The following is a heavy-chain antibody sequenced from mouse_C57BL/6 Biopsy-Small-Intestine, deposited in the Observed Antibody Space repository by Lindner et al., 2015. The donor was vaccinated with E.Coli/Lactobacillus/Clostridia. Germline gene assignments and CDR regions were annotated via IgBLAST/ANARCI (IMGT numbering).Heavy chain of an antibody. CDR3: ARDRTTPRLQLWPFSANYYYGMDV. V-gene: IGHV14-2*02. Sequence: SVKVSCKASGFMFDNYYMYWVRQAPGQGLEWMGVINPAGDNTEYAQRFQGRVTMAKDTSTSTLYLELAGLRSDDTAVYYCARDRTTPRLQLWPFSANYYYGMDVWGQGTTVTVSS. CDR1: GFMFDNYY. D-gene: IGHD1-1*02. CDR2: INPAGDNT. J-gene: IGHJ1*01.